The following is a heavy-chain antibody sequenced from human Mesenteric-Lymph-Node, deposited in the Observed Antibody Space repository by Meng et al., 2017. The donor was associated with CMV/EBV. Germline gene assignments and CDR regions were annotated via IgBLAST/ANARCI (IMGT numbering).Heavy chain of an antibody. V-gene: IGHV4-61*01. Sequence: SETLSLTCTVSGGSVSSGSYYWSWIRQPPGKGLEWIGYIYYSGSTNYNPSLKSRVTISVDTSKNQFSLKLSSVTAADTAVYYCARESYCYDSSGYYYVIDYWGQGTLVTVSS. CDR1: GGSVSSGSYY. CDR2: IYYSGST. J-gene: IGHJ4*02. CDR3: ARESYCYDSSGYYYVIDY. D-gene: IGHD3-22*01.